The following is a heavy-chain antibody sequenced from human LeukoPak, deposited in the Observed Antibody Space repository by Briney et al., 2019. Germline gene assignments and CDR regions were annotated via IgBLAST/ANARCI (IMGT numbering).Heavy chain of an antibody. V-gene: IGHV1-18*01. D-gene: IGHD6-19*01. J-gene: IGHJ4*02. CDR3: ARDRIAVLGGDY. CDR1: GYTFTSYG. CDR2: ISAYNGNT. Sequence: ASVKVSCKASGYTFTSYGLSWVRQAPGQGLEWMGWISAYNGNTNYAQKFQGRVTMTTDTSTSTAYMELRSLRSDDTAVYYCARDRIAVLGGDYSGQGTLVTVSS.